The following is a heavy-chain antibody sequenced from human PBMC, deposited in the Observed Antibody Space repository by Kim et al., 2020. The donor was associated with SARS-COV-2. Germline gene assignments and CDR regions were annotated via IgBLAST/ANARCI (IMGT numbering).Heavy chain of an antibody. Sequence: SETLSLTCTVSAVSISNDYWSWIRQPPGKGLEWLGRGYTNGDGSTNHYLPRGVSMSIYTSNNQNYLKQTPMTDADADASVCSCGTHGLRFGYGGLGIPVT. CDR2: GYTNGDG. J-gene: IGHJ6*02. CDR3: SCGTHGLRFGY. D-gene: IGHD3-16*01. V-gene: IGHV4-4*07. CDR1: AVSISNDY.